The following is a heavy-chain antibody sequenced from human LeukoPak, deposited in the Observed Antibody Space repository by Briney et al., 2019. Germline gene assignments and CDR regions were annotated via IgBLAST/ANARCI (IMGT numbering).Heavy chain of an antibody. D-gene: IGHD6-13*01. V-gene: IGHV4-39*01. Sequence: SETLSLTCAVSGGSISNSGYYWAWIRQPPGKGLEYIGNIHYSDSALYNPSLQSRATILVDTSKNQFSLKLSSVTAADTAVYYCARRRAAAGPFDYWGQGTLVTVSS. J-gene: IGHJ4*02. CDR3: ARRRAAAGPFDY. CDR1: GGSISNSGYY. CDR2: IHYSDSA.